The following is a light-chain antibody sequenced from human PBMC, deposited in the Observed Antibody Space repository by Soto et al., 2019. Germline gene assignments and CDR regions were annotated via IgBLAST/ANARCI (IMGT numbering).Light chain of an antibody. CDR2: DIF. V-gene: IGKV3D-15*01. Sequence: EIVMTQSPATLSVSPGERATLSCRASQSVGSDLAWYQQKPGQAPRLVIYDIFTRATGVQTRISGSGSETDFTLTIRGLQSEDSAVYFCQQYNNWPFSFGQGTRLEIK. CDR3: QQYNNWPFS. CDR1: QSVGSD. J-gene: IGKJ5*01.